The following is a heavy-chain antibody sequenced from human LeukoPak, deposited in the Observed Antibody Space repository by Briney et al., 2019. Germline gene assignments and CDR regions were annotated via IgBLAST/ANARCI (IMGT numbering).Heavy chain of an antibody. D-gene: IGHD6-19*01. J-gene: IGHJ4*02. CDR1: GFTFSSYS. CDR3: TRVLYSSAWYGDHY. Sequence: GGSLRLSCAASGFTFSSYSMNWVRQAPGKGLEWLSYISSSSTTIYYADFVQGRFTISRDNAKNSLYLQMNSLRAEDTAVYYCTRVLYSSAWYGDHYWGQGALVTVSS. CDR2: ISSSSTTI. V-gene: IGHV3-48*01.